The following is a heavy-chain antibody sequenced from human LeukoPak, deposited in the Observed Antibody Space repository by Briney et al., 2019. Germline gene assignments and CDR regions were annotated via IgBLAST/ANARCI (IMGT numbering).Heavy chain of an antibody. CDR2: ITTSSTTK. CDR1: GFTFNTYS. D-gene: IGHD4-11*01. V-gene: IGHV3-48*02. J-gene: IGHJ3*02. CDR3: VRDAAYSAFNM. Sequence: PGRSLRLSCAASGFTFNTYSMNWVRQAPGKGLQWVSSITTSSTTKYYADSVKGRFTISRDNAKNSLYLQMDGLRDEDTAVYYCVRDAAYSAFNMWGQGTMVTVSS.